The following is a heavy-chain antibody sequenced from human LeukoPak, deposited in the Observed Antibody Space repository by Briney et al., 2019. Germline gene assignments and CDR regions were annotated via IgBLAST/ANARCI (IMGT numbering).Heavy chain of an antibody. CDR2: ISSSSSYI. D-gene: IGHD3-10*01. V-gene: IGHV3-21*01. CDR1: GFTFSSYS. Sequence: NLGGSLRLSCAASGFTFSSYSMNWVRQAPGKGLEWVSSISSSSSYIYYADSVKGRFTISRDNAKNSLYLQMNSLRAEDTAVYYCARDMDPTMVRGVHYFDYWGQGTLVTVSS. J-gene: IGHJ4*02. CDR3: ARDMDPTMVRGVHYFDY.